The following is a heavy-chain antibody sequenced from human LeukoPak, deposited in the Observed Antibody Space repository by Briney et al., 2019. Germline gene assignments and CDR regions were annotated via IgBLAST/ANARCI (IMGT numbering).Heavy chain of an antibody. V-gene: IGHV3-53*01. CDR1: GFTVSSNY. J-gene: IGHJ4*02. D-gene: IGHD3-22*01. CDR2: IYSGGST. CDR3: SRGYYGDD. Sequence: HSGGSLRLSCAASGFTVSSNYMSWVRQAPGKGLEWVSVIYSGGSTYYAGSVKGRFTISRDNSKNTLYLQMNSPRAGDTAVYYCSRGYYGDDWGQGTLVTVSS.